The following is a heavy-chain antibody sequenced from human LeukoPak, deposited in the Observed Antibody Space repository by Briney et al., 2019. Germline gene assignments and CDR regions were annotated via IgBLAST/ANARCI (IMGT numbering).Heavy chain of an antibody. CDR1: GYTFTSYA. Sequence: ASVKVSCKAPGYTFTSYAMHWVRQAPGQRLEWMGWINAGNGNTKYSQKFQGRVTITRDTSASTAYMELSSLRSEDTAVYYCARNGSGRGVAGFDYWGQGTLVTVSS. CDR3: ARNGSGRGVAGFDY. V-gene: IGHV1-3*01. CDR2: INAGNGNT. J-gene: IGHJ4*02. D-gene: IGHD3-10*01.